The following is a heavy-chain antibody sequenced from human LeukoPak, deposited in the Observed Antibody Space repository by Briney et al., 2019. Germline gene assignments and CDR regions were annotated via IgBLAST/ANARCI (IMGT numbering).Heavy chain of an antibody. CDR3: ARTFSIFGAAHGAFDL. Sequence: SRTLSLTCNVSGGSISGDTYYWSWIRQPPGKGLKWIGYIFHKGGTFYNPSLKSRLTISVDTSKKHFSLNLSSVTAADTAVYYCARTFSIFGAAHGAFDLWGQGTMVTVSS. CDR1: GGSISGDTYY. V-gene: IGHV4-30-4*08. J-gene: IGHJ3*01. D-gene: IGHD3-3*01. CDR2: IFHKGGT.